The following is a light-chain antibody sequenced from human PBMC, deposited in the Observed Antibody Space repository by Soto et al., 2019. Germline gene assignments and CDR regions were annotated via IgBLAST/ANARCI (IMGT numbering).Light chain of an antibody. Sequence: QSALTQPRSVSGSPGQSVTISCTGTSSDVGGYNYVSWYQQHPGKAPKVMIYAVSERPSGGPDRFSGYKSGKTASLTISGLQSEDEADYYCCSYAGSPRYVFGTGTKVTVL. CDR2: AVS. CDR3: CSYAGSPRYV. V-gene: IGLV2-11*01. CDR1: SSDVGGYNY. J-gene: IGLJ1*01.